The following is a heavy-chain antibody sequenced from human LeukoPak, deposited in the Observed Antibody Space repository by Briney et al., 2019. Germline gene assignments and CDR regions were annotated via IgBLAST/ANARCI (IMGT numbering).Heavy chain of an antibody. J-gene: IGHJ4*02. V-gene: IGHV1-2*02. CDR2: INPNSGGT. CDR3: ARDPEGSGWYVSFDY. D-gene: IGHD6-19*01. Sequence: ASVKVSCKASGYTFTSYAMNWVRQAPGQGLEWMGWINPNSGGTNYAQKFQGRVTMTRDTSISTAYMELSRLRSDDTAVYYCARDPEGSGWYVSFDYWGQGTLVTVSS. CDR1: GYTFTSYA.